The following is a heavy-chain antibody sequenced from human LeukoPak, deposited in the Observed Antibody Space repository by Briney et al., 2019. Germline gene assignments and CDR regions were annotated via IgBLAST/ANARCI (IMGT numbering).Heavy chain of an antibody. Sequence: SETLSLTCSVSGGSISSYYWRWIRQPPGKGLEWIGYIYYSGSINYNPSLKSRVTISVDTSKNQLSLKLSSVTAADTAVYYCVVGHNYFDYWGQGTLVTVSS. V-gene: IGHV4-59*01. CDR1: GGSISSYY. J-gene: IGHJ4*02. D-gene: IGHD2-15*01. CDR3: VVGHNYFDY. CDR2: IYYSGSI.